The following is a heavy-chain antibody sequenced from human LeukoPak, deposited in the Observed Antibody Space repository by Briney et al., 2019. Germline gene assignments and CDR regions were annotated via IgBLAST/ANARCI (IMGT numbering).Heavy chain of an antibody. CDR1: GGSIATNY. D-gene: IGHD5-24*01. Sequence: SETLSLTCTVTGGSIATNYWSWIRQPPGQGLEYIGYVYSSGYTNYNPSLKSRVTMSVDTSKNQFSLKLSSVTAADTAVYYCAGRGRDGYNPRFEYWGQGTLVTVSS. CDR2: VYSSGYT. V-gene: IGHV4-59*08. CDR3: AGRGRDGYNPRFEY. J-gene: IGHJ4*02.